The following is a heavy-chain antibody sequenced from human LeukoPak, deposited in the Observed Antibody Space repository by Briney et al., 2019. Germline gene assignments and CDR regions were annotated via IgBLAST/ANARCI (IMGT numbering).Heavy chain of an antibody. CDR1: GITFSGYG. D-gene: IGHD6-13*01. CDR3: VKDMKIKAAGYYFDY. V-gene: IGHV3-30*18. CDR2: IANDGRDK. Sequence: GGSLRLSCATSGITFSGYGMHWVRQAPGKGLEWVAVIANDGRDKKYADSVRGRFTISRDNSKNTVYLQMNSLRAEDTAVFYCVKDMKIKAAGYYFDYWGQGTLVTVSS. J-gene: IGHJ4*02.